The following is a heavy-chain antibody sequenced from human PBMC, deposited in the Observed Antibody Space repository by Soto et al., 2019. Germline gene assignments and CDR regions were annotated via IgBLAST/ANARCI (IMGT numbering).Heavy chain of an antibody. Sequence: GESLKISCAASGFTFSSYAMSWVRQAPGKGLEWVSAISGSGGSTYYADSVKGRFTISRDNSKNTLYLQMNSLRAEDTAVYYCAKDPSLEWLLGGMDVWGQGTTVTVSS. CDR3: AKDPSLEWLLGGMDV. J-gene: IGHJ6*02. D-gene: IGHD3-3*01. CDR1: GFTFSSYA. CDR2: ISGSGGST. V-gene: IGHV3-23*01.